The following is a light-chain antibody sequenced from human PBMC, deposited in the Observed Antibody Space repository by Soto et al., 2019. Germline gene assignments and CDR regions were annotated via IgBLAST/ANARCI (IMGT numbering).Light chain of an antibody. CDR2: AAS. J-gene: IGKJ1*01. V-gene: IGKV1-39*01. Sequence: DIQMTQSPSSLSASAGDTVTVTCRASQPIGTSLHWYQQKPGKAPKVLISAASRLQSGVPSRFSGSGSGTHFALTISNLQPEDFATYYCQQGYTTLWTFGQGTKVELK. CDR1: QPIGTS. CDR3: QQGYTTLWT.